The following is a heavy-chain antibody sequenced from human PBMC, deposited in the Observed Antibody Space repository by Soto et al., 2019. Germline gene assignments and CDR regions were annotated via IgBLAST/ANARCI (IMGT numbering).Heavy chain of an antibody. CDR1: GFTLGKYT. V-gene: IGHV3-23*01. CDR2: SYSTGGT. Sequence: PGGSLRLSCAASGFTLGKYTMGWVRQAPGKGLEWVAESYSTGGTEYADSVKGRFTISRDNSKNTLFLQLNSLGVEDTALYYCARDREPDGIWTFVSWGQGTLVTVCS. J-gene: IGHJ4*02. CDR3: ARDREPDGIWTFVS. D-gene: IGHD3-9*01.